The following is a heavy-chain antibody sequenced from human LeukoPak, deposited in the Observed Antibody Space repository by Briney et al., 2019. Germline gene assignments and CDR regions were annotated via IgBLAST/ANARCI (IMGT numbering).Heavy chain of an antibody. CDR2: IRYDGSNK. V-gene: IGHV3-30*02. J-gene: IGHJ3*02. D-gene: IGHD3-22*01. Sequence: PGGSLRLSCAASGFTFSSCGMHWVRQAPGKGLEWVAFIRYDGSNKYYADSVKGRFTISRDNSKNTLYLQMNSLRAEDTAVYYCAKQGDSSGPRAFDIWGQGTMVTVSS. CDR1: GFTFSSCG. CDR3: AKQGDSSGPRAFDI.